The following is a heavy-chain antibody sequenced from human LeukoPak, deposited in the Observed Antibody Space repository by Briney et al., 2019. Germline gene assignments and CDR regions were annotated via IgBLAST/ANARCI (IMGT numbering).Heavy chain of an antibody. CDR2: IIPIFGTA. CDR1: GYTFTGYY. Sequence: ASVKVSCKASGYTFTGYYMHWVRQAPGQGLEWMGGIIPIFGTANYAQKFQGRVTITRNTSISTAYMELSSLRSEDTAVYYCARGYSYGYAPYWGQGTLVTVSS. D-gene: IGHD5-18*01. J-gene: IGHJ4*02. V-gene: IGHV1-8*03. CDR3: ARGYSYGYAPY.